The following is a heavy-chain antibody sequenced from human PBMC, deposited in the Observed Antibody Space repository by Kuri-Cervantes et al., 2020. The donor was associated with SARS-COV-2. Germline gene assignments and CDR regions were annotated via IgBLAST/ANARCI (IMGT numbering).Heavy chain of an antibody. V-gene: IGHV4-61*01. Sequence: SETLSLTCTVSGGSVSSGSYYWSWIRQPPGKGLEWIGYIYYSGSTNYNPSLKSRVTISVDTSKNQFSLKLSSVTAADTAVYCCARGTNIAAAGTLDYWGQGTLVTVSS. CDR1: GGSVSSGSYY. CDR2: IYYSGST. J-gene: IGHJ4*02. D-gene: IGHD6-13*01. CDR3: ARGTNIAAAGTLDY.